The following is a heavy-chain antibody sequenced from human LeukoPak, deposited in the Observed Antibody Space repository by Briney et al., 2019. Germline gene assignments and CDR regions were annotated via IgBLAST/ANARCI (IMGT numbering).Heavy chain of an antibody. Sequence: PGRSLRLSCAASGFTFDDYAMHWVRQAPGKGLEWVSGISWNSGNIGYADSVKGRFAISRDSAKNSLYLQMNSLRAEDMALYYCAKGYGYALTYYFDYWGQGTLLTVSS. J-gene: IGHJ4*02. V-gene: IGHV3-9*03. D-gene: IGHD5-18*01. CDR2: ISWNSGNI. CDR1: GFTFDDYA. CDR3: AKGYGYALTYYFDY.